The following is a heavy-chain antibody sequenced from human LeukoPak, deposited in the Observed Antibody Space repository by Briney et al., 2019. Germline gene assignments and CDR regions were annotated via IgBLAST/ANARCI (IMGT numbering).Heavy chain of an antibody. Sequence: QSGGSLRLSCAASRFTFSSYWMSWVRQAPGKGREWVANIKQDGSEKYYVDSVKGRFTISRDNAKNSLYLQMNSLRAEDTAVYYCAREKNDYGDAFDYWGQGTLVTVSS. V-gene: IGHV3-7*01. CDR1: RFTFSSYW. CDR2: IKQDGSEK. CDR3: AREKNDYGDAFDY. J-gene: IGHJ4*02. D-gene: IGHD4-17*01.